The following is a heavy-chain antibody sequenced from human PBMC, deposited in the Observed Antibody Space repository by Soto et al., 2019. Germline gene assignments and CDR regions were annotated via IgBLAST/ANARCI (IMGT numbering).Heavy chain of an antibody. V-gene: IGHV3-48*04. CDR1: GFTFSSYS. D-gene: IGHD3-10*01. Sequence: EVQLVESGGGLVQPGGSLRLSCAASGFTFSSYSMNWVRQAPGKGLEWVSYISGSGTTIYYTDSVKGRFTVSRDNAKNSVYLHMNSLRAEDTAVYYCAGDPYYYASDYWGQGTLVTVSS. CDR2: ISGSGTTI. CDR3: AGDPYYYASDY. J-gene: IGHJ4*02.